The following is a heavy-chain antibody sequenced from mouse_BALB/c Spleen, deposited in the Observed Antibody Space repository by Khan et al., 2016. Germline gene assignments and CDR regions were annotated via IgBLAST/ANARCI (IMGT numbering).Heavy chain of an antibody. D-gene: IGHD1-2*01. CDR2: IRYSGST. CDR1: GYSITSDYA. Sequence: ESGPGLVKPSQSLSLTCTVTGYSITSDYAWNWIRQFPGNKLEWMGYIRYSGSTTYNPSLKSRISITRDTSKNQFFLQLYSVTTEDTATYYCTRSPTATRYFDVWGAGTTVTVSS. CDR3: TRSPTATRYFDV. V-gene: IGHV3-2*02. J-gene: IGHJ1*01.